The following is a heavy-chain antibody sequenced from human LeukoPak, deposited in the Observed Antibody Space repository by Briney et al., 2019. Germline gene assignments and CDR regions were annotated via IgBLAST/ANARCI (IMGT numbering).Heavy chain of an antibody. Sequence: GGSLRLSCAASGFTVSSNYMSWVRQAPGKGLEWVSVIYSGGSTYYADSVKGRFTISRHKSKNTLYLQMNSLRAEDTAVYYCAKVMYYYGSGSFDYWGQGTLVTVSS. J-gene: IGHJ4*02. CDR2: IYSGGST. V-gene: IGHV3-53*01. CDR3: AKVMYYYGSGSFDY. CDR1: GFTVSSNY. D-gene: IGHD3-10*01.